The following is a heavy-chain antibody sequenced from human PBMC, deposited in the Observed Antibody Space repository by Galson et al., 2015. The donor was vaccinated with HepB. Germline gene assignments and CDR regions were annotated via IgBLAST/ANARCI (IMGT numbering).Heavy chain of an antibody. J-gene: IGHJ4*02. CDR3: AKGLDYDFWNFDS. CDR2: IGISGGNT. V-gene: IGHV3-23*01. CDR1: GFTFSNAV. D-gene: IGHD3-3*01. Sequence: SLRLCCAASGFTFSNAVMSWVRQAPGKGLEWVSAIGISGGNTYYADSVKGRFTISRDDSKSMLYLQMNSLRGADTAVYYCAKGLDYDFWNFDSWGQGSQVAVSS.